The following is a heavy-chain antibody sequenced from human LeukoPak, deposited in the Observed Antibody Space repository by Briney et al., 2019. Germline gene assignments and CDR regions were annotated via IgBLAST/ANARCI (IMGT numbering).Heavy chain of an antibody. CDR3: AKDWATLPSRLSPFDS. CDR1: GFTFSSYA. Sequence: GASLRLSCAASGFTFSSYAMSWVRQAPGKGLEGVSTISATGGGTVYADSVKGRFTISRDNSENMLLLQMNSLRADDTAVYYCAKDWATLPSRLSPFDSWGQGILVTVSS. D-gene: IGHD6-6*01. J-gene: IGHJ4*02. CDR2: ISATGGGT. V-gene: IGHV3-23*01.